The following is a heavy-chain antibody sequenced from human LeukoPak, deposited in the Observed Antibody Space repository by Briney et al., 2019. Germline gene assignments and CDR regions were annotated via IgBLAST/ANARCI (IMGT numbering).Heavy chain of an antibody. CDR1: GFTFTTYW. CDR3: AKGAAFFDY. Sequence: SGGSLRLSCAASGFTFTTYWMHWVRQAPGKGLVWVSHINSDGSITSYADSVKGRFTISRDNSKNTLYLQMNSLRAEDTAVYYCAKGAAFFDYWGQGTLVTVSS. CDR2: INSDGSIT. J-gene: IGHJ4*02. V-gene: IGHV3-74*01. D-gene: IGHD6-13*01.